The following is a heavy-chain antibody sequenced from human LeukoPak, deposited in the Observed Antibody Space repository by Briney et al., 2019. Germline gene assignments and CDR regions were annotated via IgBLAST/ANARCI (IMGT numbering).Heavy chain of an antibody. Sequence: ASVKVSCEASGYTFTDYYMHWVRQAPGQGLEWMGWINPNSGGTNYAQKFQGRVTMTRDTSISTAYMELSRLRSDDTAVFYCAREDVIAAAGPTLDYWGQGALVTVSS. J-gene: IGHJ4*02. D-gene: IGHD6-13*01. CDR1: GYTFTDYY. V-gene: IGHV1-2*02. CDR2: INPNSGGT. CDR3: AREDVIAAAGPTLDY.